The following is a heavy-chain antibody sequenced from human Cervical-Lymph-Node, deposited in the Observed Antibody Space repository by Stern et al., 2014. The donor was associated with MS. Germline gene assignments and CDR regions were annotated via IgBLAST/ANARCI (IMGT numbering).Heavy chain of an antibody. D-gene: IGHD3-16*02. Sequence: QVQLQESGPGLVKPSETLSLTCTVSGGSISSSSYYWGWIRQPPGKGLEWIGSIYYSGSTYYNPSLKRRVTISVDTSKNQFSLKLSSVTAADTAVYYCARHVIHGDYFDYWGQGTLVTVSS. CDR3: ARHVIHGDYFDY. CDR2: IYYSGST. CDR1: GGSISSSSYY. V-gene: IGHV4-39*01. J-gene: IGHJ4*02.